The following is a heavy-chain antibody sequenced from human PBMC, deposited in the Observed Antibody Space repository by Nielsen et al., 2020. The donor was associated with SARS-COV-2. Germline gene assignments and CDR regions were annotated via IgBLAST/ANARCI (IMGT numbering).Heavy chain of an antibody. J-gene: IGHJ4*02. CDR2: ITSSSTYT. V-gene: IGHV3-11*05. D-gene: IGHD5-24*01. Sequence: RGSLRLSCVGSGFTFSDYYMSWVRQAPGKGLEWVSYITSSSTYTNYADSVKGRFTISRDNAKNSLSLQMHSLRAEDTAVYYCAREGRKLPLDYWGQGTLVTVSS. CDR1: GFTFSDYY. CDR3: AREGRKLPLDY.